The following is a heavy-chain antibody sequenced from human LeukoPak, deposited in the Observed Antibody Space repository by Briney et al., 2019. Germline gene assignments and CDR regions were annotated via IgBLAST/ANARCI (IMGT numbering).Heavy chain of an antibody. Sequence: GGSLRLSCAASGFTFDDYAMHWVRQAPGKGLEWVSGISWNSGSIGYADSVKGRFTISRDNSKNTLYLQMNSLRAEDTAVYYCAKDLGCSSTSCYVLDYWGQGTLVTVSS. D-gene: IGHD2-2*01. V-gene: IGHV3-9*01. CDR3: AKDLGCSSTSCYVLDY. CDR1: GFTFDDYA. CDR2: ISWNSGSI. J-gene: IGHJ4*02.